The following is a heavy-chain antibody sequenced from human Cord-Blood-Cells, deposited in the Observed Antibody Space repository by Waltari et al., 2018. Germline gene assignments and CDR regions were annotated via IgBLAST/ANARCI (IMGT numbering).Heavy chain of an antibody. J-gene: IGHJ5*02. CDR2: ISWNSGSI. CDR1: GFTFDDYA. D-gene: IGHD6-13*01. Sequence: EVQLVESGGGLVQPGRSLRLSCAASGFTFDDYAMHWVRQAPGKGLEWVSGISWNSGSIGYAVSVKGRFTISRDNAKNSLYLQMNSLRAEDTALYYCAKDRVPYGAAAGTNWFDPWGQGTLVTVSS. V-gene: IGHV3-9*01. CDR3: AKDRVPYGAAAGTNWFDP.